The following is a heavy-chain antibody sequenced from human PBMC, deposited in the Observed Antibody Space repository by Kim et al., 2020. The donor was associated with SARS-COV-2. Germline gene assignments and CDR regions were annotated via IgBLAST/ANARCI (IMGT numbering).Heavy chain of an antibody. J-gene: IGHJ4*02. V-gene: IGHV3-30*04. D-gene: IGHD1-26*01. CDR3: ARERYVGAADY. Sequence: GGSLRLSCAASGFTFSSYAMHWVRQAPGKGLEWVAVISYDGSNKYYADSVKGRFTISRDNSKNTLYLQMNSLRAEDTAVYYCARERYVGAADYWGQGTLVTVSS. CDR1: GFTFSSYA. CDR2: ISYDGSNK.